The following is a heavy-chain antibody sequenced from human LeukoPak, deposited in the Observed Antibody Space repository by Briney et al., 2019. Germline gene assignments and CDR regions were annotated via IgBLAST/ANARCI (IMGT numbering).Heavy chain of an antibody. CDR1: GFTFSSYA. Sequence: PGGSLRLSCAASGFTFSSYAMTWVRQAPGKGLEWVSAISGSGSTTYYADSVKGRFTISRDNSKNTLYLQMNSLRAEDTAVYYCAREGWVLVTTDYYYYMDVWGKGTTVTVSS. CDR3: AREGWVLVTTDYYYYMDV. CDR2: ISGSGSTT. V-gene: IGHV3-23*01. J-gene: IGHJ6*03. D-gene: IGHD1-1*01.